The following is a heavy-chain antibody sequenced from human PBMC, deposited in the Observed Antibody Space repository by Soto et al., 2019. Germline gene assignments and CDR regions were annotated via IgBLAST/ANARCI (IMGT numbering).Heavy chain of an antibody. CDR3: ARYAGGYDYYFDY. D-gene: IGHD5-12*01. Sequence: SETLSLTCTVSGGSISSGEYYWSWIRQPPGKGLEWIGEIYHSGSTNYNPSLKSRVTISVDKSKNQFSLKLSSVTAADTAVYYCARYAGGYDYYFDYWGQGTLVTVSS. V-gene: IGHV4-39*07. CDR2: IYHSGST. CDR1: GGSISSGEYY. J-gene: IGHJ4*02.